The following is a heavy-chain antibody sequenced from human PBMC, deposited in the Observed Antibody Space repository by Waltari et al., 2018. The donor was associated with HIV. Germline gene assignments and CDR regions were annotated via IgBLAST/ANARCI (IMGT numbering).Heavy chain of an antibody. CDR2: VAYSGST. V-gene: IGHV4-59*01. CDR1: GGSISNYW. Sequence: VQLQESGPGLVKPSGTLSLTCTVSGGSISNYWWSLIRQPPGEGLEWVGCVAYSGSTDYNPSLKSRVTISVDTSKNQFSLKLSSVTAADTAVYYCARGGCVNGVCYRGLLDSWGQGTLVTVSS. D-gene: IGHD2-8*01. J-gene: IGHJ4*02. CDR3: ARGGCVNGVCYRGLLDS.